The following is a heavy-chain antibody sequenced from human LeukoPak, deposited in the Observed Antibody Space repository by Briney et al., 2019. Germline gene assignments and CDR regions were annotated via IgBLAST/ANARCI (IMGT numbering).Heavy chain of an antibody. CDR1: GFTFSSYS. J-gene: IGHJ4*02. Sequence: GGSLRLSCAASGFTFSSYSMNWVRQAPGKGREWVSSISSSSSYIYSADSVKGRFTISRDNAKNSLYLQMNSLRAEDTAVYYCARDSQDYDILTGYYIRGGFDYWGQGTLVTVSS. CDR3: ARDSQDYDILTGYYIRGGFDY. CDR2: ISSSSSYI. V-gene: IGHV3-21*01. D-gene: IGHD3-9*01.